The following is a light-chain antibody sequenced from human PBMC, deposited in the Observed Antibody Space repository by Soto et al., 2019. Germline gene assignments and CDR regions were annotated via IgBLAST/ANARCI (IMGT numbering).Light chain of an antibody. CDR3: QQYNSYPIT. J-gene: IGKJ5*01. Sequence: DIQMTQSPSSVSASVGYRFTITCRASQDISTWLAWYQQKPGKAPKLLIYAASSLFSGVPSRFSGSGSGTEFTLTISSLQPDDFATYYCQQYNSYPITFGQGTRREIK. CDR1: QDISTW. CDR2: AAS. V-gene: IGKV1D-16*01.